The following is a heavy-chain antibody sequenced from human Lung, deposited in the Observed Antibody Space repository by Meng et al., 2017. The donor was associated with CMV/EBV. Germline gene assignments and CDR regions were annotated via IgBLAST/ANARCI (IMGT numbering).Heavy chain of an antibody. CDR2: ISSGGTTI. V-gene: IGHV3-48*03. D-gene: IGHD6-6*01. CDR1: GFSFSSFE. CDR3: ARKFSSSGLY. Sequence: SXKISCEVSGFSFSSFEMNWVRQAPGKGLEWIAHISSGGTTINYADSVKGRFTISRDNANNSLFLQMNSLRVEDTAVYYCARKFSSSGLYWGQGTLVTVSS. J-gene: IGHJ4*02.